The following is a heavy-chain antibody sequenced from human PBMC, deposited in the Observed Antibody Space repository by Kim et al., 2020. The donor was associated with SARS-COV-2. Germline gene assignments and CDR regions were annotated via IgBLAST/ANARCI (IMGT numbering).Heavy chain of an antibody. Sequence: GGSLRLSCAASGFTFSDYYMSWIRQAPGKGLEWVSYISSSSSYTNYADSVKGRFTISRDNAKNSLYLQMNSLRAEDTAVYYCARGAPTLPPGIAVAGMIDYWGQGTLVTVSS. J-gene: IGHJ4*02. CDR3: ARGAPTLPPGIAVAGMIDY. V-gene: IGHV3-11*06. CDR2: ISSSSSYT. D-gene: IGHD6-19*01. CDR1: GFTFSDYY.